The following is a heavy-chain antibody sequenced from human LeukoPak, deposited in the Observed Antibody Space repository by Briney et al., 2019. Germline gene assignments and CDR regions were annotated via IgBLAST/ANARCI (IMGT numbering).Heavy chain of an antibody. CDR2: IYYSGST. CDR1: GGSISSGGYY. J-gene: IGHJ4*02. D-gene: IGHD5-18*01. V-gene: IGHV4-31*03. Sequence: PSETLSLTCTVSGGSISSGGYYWSWIRQHPGKGLEWIGYIYYSGSTYYNPSFKSRVTISVDTSKNQFSLKLSSVTAADTAVYYCAKYADTAMVPYFDYWGQGTLVTVSS. CDR3: AKYADTAMVPYFDY.